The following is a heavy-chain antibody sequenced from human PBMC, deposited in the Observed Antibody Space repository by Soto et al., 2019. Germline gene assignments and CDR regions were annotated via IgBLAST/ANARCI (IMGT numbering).Heavy chain of an antibody. CDR2: INSDGSST. J-gene: IGHJ4*02. CDR1: GFTFSIYW. Sequence: GGSLRASCAASGFTFSIYWMHWVRQAPGKGLVWVSRINSDGSSTSYADSVKGRFTISRDNAKNTLYLQMNSLRAEDTAVYYCARDFSDYVWGSYLFDYWGQGTLVTVSS. D-gene: IGHD3-16*01. CDR3: ARDFSDYVWGSYLFDY. V-gene: IGHV3-74*01.